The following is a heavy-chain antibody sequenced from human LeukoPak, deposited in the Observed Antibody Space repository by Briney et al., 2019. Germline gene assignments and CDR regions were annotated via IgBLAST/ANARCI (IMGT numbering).Heavy chain of an antibody. Sequence: SETLSLTCTVSGGSISSYDWSWIRQPPGKGLEWIGYIHYTGRTNYNPSLKSRVTVSVDTSKNQFSLKLNSMTAADTAVYYCMRGGSGSGSDYWGQGTLVTVSS. CDR2: IHYTGRT. CDR3: MRGGSGSGSDY. J-gene: IGHJ4*02. CDR1: GGSISSYD. V-gene: IGHV4-59*01. D-gene: IGHD5-12*01.